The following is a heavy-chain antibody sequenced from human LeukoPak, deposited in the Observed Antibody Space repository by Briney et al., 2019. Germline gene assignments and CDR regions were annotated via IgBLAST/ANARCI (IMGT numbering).Heavy chain of an antibody. CDR1: GYSFSTYG. J-gene: IGHJ4*02. CDR3: ATGYPKRRPSDMLTVPLFDY. V-gene: IGHV1-18*01. D-gene: IGHD3-9*01. Sequence: ASVKVSCKTSGYSFSTYGISWVRQAPGQGLEWRGGISAYNGNTNYAQKFKGRVTMTTDTSTSTAHLEMRSLRSDDTATYYCATGYPKRRPSDMLTVPLFDYWGQGSLVIVSS. CDR2: ISAYNGNT.